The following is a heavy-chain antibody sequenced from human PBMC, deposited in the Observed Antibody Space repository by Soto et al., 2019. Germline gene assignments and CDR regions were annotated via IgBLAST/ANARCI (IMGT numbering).Heavy chain of an antibody. CDR1: GGTFSSYA. J-gene: IGHJ6*02. CDR2: IIPIFGTA. D-gene: IGHD2-21*01. V-gene: IGHV1-69*13. Sequence: SVKVSCKASGGTFSSYAISWVRQAPGQGLEWMGGIIPIFGTANYAQKFQGRVTITADESTSTAYMELSSLRSEDTAVYYCARAEYCGCGANHRNNYCERDDRGQRTKVTGSS. CDR3: ARAEYCGCGANHRNNYCERDD.